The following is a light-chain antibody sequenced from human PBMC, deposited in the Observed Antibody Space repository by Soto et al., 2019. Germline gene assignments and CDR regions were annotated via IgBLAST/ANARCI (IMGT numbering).Light chain of an antibody. CDR1: QSISSY. Sequence: DIQMTQSPSSLSASVGDRVSITCRASQSISSYLNWYQQIPGRAPKLLIYAASTLHSAVPSRFSGSGSGTDFTLTISSLQPEDFATYYCQQSYSTPRTFGQGTKVEIK. CDR3: QQSYSTPRT. CDR2: AAS. V-gene: IGKV1-39*01. J-gene: IGKJ1*01.